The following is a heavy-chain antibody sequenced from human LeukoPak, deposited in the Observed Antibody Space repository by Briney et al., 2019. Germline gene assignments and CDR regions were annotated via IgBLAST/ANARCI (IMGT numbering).Heavy chain of an antibody. J-gene: IGHJ4*02. CDR3: ARGAGRGYYYDSSGYYCDY. V-gene: IGHV1-8*01. CDR1: GYTFTSYD. D-gene: IGHD3-22*01. Sequence: EASVKLSCKASGYTFTSYDINWVRQATGQGLEWMGWMNPNSGNTGYAQKFQGRVTMTRDTSISTAYMELSSLRSEDTAVYYCARGAGRGYYYDSSGYYCDYWGQGTLVTVSS. CDR2: MNPNSGNT.